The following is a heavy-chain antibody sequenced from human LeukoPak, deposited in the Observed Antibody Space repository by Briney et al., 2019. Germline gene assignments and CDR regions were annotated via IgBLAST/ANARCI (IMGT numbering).Heavy chain of an antibody. CDR1: GFTFSSYG. J-gene: IGHJ4*02. D-gene: IGHD2-8*01. Sequence: GGSLRLSCAASGFTFSSYGMHWVRQAPGKGLEWVAFIRYDGSNKYYADSVKGRFSISRDNSKNTLYLQMNSLRAEDTAVYYCAKFDRDAKGFSYWGQGTLVTVSS. CDR3: AKFDRDAKGFSY. CDR2: IRYDGSNK. V-gene: IGHV3-30*02.